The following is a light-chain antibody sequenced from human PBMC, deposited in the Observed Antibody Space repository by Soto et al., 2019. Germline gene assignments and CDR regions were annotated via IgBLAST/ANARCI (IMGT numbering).Light chain of an antibody. V-gene: IGLV2-8*01. CDR2: EVS. CDR1: SSDISGHNY. CDR3: CSHAGSFTLV. J-gene: IGLJ2*01. Sequence: QSVLTQPPSASGSLGQSVTISCTGASSDISGHNYVSWYQQHPGKAPKLMIYEVSKRPSWVPDRFSASKSGNTASLTVSGLQAEDEAAYYCCSHAGSFTLVFGGGTKLTVL.